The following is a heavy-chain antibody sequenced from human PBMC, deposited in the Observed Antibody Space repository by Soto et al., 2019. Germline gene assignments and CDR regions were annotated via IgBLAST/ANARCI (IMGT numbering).Heavy chain of an antibody. J-gene: IGHJ3*01. CDR2: IYWDDDK. V-gene: IGHV2-5*02. Sequence: QITLKESGPTLVKPTQTLTLTCTFSGFSLSSTGVGVGWIRQPPGKALEWLALIYWDDDKRYSRSLESRLTITKDTSKNQVVLTMANMDPVDTATYYGAHRDAYYDSSGLAYDVWGQGTMVTVSS. CDR3: AHRDAYYDSSGLAYDV. D-gene: IGHD3-22*01. CDR1: GFSLSSTGVG.